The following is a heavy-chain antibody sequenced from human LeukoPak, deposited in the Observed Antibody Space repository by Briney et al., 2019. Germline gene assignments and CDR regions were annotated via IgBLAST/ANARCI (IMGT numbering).Heavy chain of an antibody. V-gene: IGHV3-23*01. CDR1: GFTFSNYA. Sequence: GGSLRLSCAASGFTFSNYAMSRVRQAPGKGLEWVSGISGSGGSSYYADSVKGRFTISRDNSKNTLYLQMNSPRAEDTAVYYCAKDDTPYDFWSGYRPANGAFDMWGQGTMVTVSS. CDR3: AKDDTPYDFWSGYRPANGAFDM. J-gene: IGHJ3*02. D-gene: IGHD3-3*01. CDR2: ISGSGGSS.